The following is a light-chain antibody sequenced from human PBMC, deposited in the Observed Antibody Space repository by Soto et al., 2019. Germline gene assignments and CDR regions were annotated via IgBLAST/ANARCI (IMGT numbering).Light chain of an antibody. CDR2: GAS. Sequence: EIVLTQSPGTLSLSPGERATLSCRASQSVSSSYLAWYQQKPGQAPRLLIYGASSGATGIPDRFSGSGSGTDFTLTISRLEPGDFAVYYCQQYGSSPPFTFGPGTKVDIK. CDR1: QSVSSSY. J-gene: IGKJ3*01. V-gene: IGKV3-20*01. CDR3: QQYGSSPPFT.